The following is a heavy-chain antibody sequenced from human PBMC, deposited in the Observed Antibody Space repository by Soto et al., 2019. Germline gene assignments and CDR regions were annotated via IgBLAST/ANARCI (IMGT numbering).Heavy chain of an antibody. CDR3: ANVVVTISIYHYYYGMDV. Sequence: QVQLVQSGAEVKRPGSSVKVSCKASGGTFSNYIISWVRQAPGQGLEWMGKIILFQNRTDYARNFQGRVTXXAXXSTSTAYMELSSLRSADTAVYYCANVVVTISIYHYYYGMDVWGQATTVTVSS. CDR1: GGTFSNYI. V-gene: IGHV1-69*02. J-gene: IGHJ6*02. D-gene: IGHD3-3*02. CDR2: IILFQNRT.